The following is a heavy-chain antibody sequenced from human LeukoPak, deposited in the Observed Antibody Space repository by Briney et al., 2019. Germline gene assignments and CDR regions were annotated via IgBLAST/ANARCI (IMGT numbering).Heavy chain of an antibody. D-gene: IGHD3-22*01. J-gene: IGHJ4*02. CDR3: AKNYYDRRGPYSWVFDY. CDR2: IFAGGGAA. CDR1: GFTFSDYA. V-gene: IGHV3-23*01. Sequence: PGGSLRLSCRVSGFTFSDYAMTWVRQAPGKGLEWVSSIFAGGGAALYADSVRGRFTIFRDDSKSTLFLQMHSLRTEDTAIYYCAKNYYDRRGPYSWVFDYWGQGTLVTVSS.